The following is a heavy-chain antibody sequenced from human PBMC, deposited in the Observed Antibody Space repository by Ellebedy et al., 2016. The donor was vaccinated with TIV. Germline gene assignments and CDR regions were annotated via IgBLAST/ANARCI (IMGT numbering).Heavy chain of an antibody. CDR1: GGSISSGGYY. V-gene: IGHV4-31*03. CDR3: ARDCSGGSCYQDYYYYYGMDV. CDR2: IYYSGST. J-gene: IGHJ6*02. Sequence: SETLSLTXTVSGGSISSGGYYWSWIRQHPGKGLEWIGYIYYSGSTYYNPSLKSRVTISVDKSKNQFSLKLSSVTAADTAVYYCARDCSGGSCYQDYYYYYGMDVWGQGTTVTVSS. D-gene: IGHD2-15*01.